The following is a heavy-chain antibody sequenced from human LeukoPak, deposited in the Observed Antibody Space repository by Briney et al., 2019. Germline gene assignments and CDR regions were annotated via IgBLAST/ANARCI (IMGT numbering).Heavy chain of an antibody. CDR1: GITVSGNY. V-gene: IGHV3-66*01. Sequence: GGSLRLSCTVSGITVSGNYMSWVRQAPGKGLEWVSIIHSSGTTFYADSVKGRFTISRDNSNNALYLQMNSLTAEDTAIYYCARAPTVTTIYDCCGQGTLVTVSS. D-gene: IGHD4-17*01. CDR2: IHSSGTT. CDR3: ARAPTVTTIYDC. J-gene: IGHJ4*02.